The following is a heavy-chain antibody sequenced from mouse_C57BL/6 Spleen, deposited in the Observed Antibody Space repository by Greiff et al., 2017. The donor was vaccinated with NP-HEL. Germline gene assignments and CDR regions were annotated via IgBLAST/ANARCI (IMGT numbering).Heavy chain of an antibody. Sequence: VQLQQSGPELVKPGASVKISCKASGYAFSSSWMNWVKQRPGKGLEWIGRIYPGDGDTNYNGKFKGKATLTADKSSSTAYMQLSSLTSEDSAVYFWAISGSTYAMDYWGQGTSVTVSS. CDR1: GYAFSSSW. CDR2: IYPGDGDT. V-gene: IGHV1-82*01. D-gene: IGHD1-1*01. CDR3: AISGSTYAMDY. J-gene: IGHJ4*01.